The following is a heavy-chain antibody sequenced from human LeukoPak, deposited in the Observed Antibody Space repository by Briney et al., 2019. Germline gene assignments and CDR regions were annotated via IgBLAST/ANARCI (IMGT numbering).Heavy chain of an antibody. Sequence: SGTLSLTCTVSGDSINSRSYYWDWIRQPPGKGLEWIGNLYYGGNTHYNPSLKSRVTISADTSNNQFSLNLSSVTATDTAVYYCARVGVGTVAGNYFDDWGQGTLVTVSS. CDR2: LYYGGNT. V-gene: IGHV4-39*01. CDR1: GDSINSRSYY. J-gene: IGHJ4*02. CDR3: ARVGVGTVAGNYFDD. D-gene: IGHD6-19*01.